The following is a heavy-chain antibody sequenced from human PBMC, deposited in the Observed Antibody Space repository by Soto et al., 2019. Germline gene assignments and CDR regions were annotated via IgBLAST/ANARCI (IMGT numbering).Heavy chain of an antibody. V-gene: IGHV3-66*01. CDR3: TSDPYSKITGA. Sequence: EVQLVESGGDLVQPGGSLRLSCAASGFTVSTYYMGWVRQAPGKGLEWVSLIYSVGGTYYADSVRDRFTTSRDNSKNTLYLQMNSLRAEDTSMYYCTSDPYSKITGAGGQGTLVTVAS. CDR1: GFTVSTYY. J-gene: IGHJ4*02. D-gene: IGHD6-13*01. CDR2: IYSVGGT.